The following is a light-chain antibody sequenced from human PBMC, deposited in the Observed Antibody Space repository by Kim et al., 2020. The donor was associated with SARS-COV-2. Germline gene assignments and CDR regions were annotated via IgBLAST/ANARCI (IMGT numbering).Light chain of an antibody. V-gene: IGKV1-12*01. CDR1: QVISPW. CDR2: AAS. Sequence: ASFGSIVTITCRASQVISPWLAWYHLKPVKAPKLLIYAASTLHSGVPSRFSGTGSGTDFTLTISALQPEDFATYFCQQTNDFPLTFGGGTKVDIK. CDR3: QQTNDFPLT. J-gene: IGKJ4*01.